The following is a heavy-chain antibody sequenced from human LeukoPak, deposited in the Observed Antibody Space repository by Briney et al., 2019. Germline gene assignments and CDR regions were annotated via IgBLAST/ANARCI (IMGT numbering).Heavy chain of an antibody. CDR2: LDSGGSA. V-gene: IGHV3-53*01. CDR1: GFTVSDNY. Sequence: QPGGSLRLSCAASGFTVSDNYVSWFRQAPGKGLEWLSVLDSGGSAIYADSVRGRFTISRDNSKNTLHLQMDSLTIEDSALYYCARDHVVASGAVAYWGQGTLVTVSS. D-gene: IGHD2-15*01. CDR3: ARDHVVASGAVAY. J-gene: IGHJ4*02.